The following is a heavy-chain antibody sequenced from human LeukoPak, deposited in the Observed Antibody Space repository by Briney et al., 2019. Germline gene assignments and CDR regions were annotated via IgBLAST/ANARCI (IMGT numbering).Heavy chain of an antibody. V-gene: IGHV1-2*02. CDR1: GYTFTNYG. J-gene: IGHJ4*02. Sequence: ASVKVSCKASGYTFTNYGISWVRQAPGQGLEWMGWINPNSGGTNYAQKFQGRVTMTRDTSISTAYMELSRLGSDDTAVYYCARDPAMVVVPAAHHFDYWGQGTLVTVSS. CDR2: INPNSGGT. CDR3: ARDPAMVVVPAAHHFDY. D-gene: IGHD2-2*01.